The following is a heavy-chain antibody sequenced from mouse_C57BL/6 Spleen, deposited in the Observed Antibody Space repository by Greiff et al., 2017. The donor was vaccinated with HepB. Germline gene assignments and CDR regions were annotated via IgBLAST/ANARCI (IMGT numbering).Heavy chain of an antibody. J-gene: IGHJ4*01. V-gene: IGHV1-74*01. Sequence: QVQLQQPGAELVKPGASVKVSCKASGYTFTSYWMHWVKQRPGQGLEWIGRIHPSDSDTNYNQKFKGKATLTVDKSSGTAYMQLSSLTSEDSAVYYCARGITGTAEAYAMDYWGQGTSVTVSS. CDR2: IHPSDSDT. CDR3: ARGITGTAEAYAMDY. CDR1: GYTFTSYW. D-gene: IGHD4-1*01.